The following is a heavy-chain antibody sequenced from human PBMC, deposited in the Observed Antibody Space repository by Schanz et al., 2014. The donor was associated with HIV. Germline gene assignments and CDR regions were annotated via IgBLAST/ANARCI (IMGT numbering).Heavy chain of an antibody. CDR1: GFTFSNYG. CDR2: TSYDGTKK. D-gene: IGHD3-22*01. Sequence: QVQLVESGGGVVRPGKSLRLSCEASGFTFSNYGMHWVRQAPGKGLEWVAVTSYDGTKKHYADSVKGRFTISRDNSKNSLSLLIKSLRAEDAAVYYCAKDRNYYESKYRGKGNYYYYYGMDVWGQGTTVTVSS. J-gene: IGHJ6*02. V-gene: IGHV3-30*18. CDR3: AKDRNYYESKYRGKGNYYYYYGMDV.